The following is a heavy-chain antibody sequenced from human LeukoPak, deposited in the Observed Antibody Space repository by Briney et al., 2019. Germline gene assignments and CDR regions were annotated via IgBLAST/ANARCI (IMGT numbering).Heavy chain of an antibody. Sequence: ASVKVSCKASGYTFTSYAMHWVRQAPGQRLEWMGWINAGNGNTRYSQKFQGRVTITRDTSASTAYMELSSLRSEDTAVYYCAREVAAAGVPDWGQGTLVTVSS. V-gene: IGHV1-3*01. CDR3: AREVAAAGVPD. CDR1: GYTFTSYA. D-gene: IGHD6-13*01. J-gene: IGHJ4*02. CDR2: INAGNGNT.